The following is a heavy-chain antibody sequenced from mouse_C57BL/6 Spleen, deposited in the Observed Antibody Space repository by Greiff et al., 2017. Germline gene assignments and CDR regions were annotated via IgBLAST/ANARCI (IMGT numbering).Heavy chain of an antibody. CDR2: ISYDGSN. J-gene: IGHJ4*01. Sequence: EVKLMESGPGLVKPSQSLSLTCSVTGYSITSGYYWNWIRQFPGNKLEWMGYISYDGSNNYNPSLKNRISITRDTSKNQFFLKLNSVTTEDTATYYCAREDYSYAMDYWGQGTSVTVSS. CDR1: GYSITSGYY. D-gene: IGHD1-1*01. V-gene: IGHV3-6*01. CDR3: AREDYSYAMDY.